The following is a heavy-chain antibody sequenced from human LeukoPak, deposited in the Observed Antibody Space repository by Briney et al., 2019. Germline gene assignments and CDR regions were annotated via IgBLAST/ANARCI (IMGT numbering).Heavy chain of an antibody. CDR2: IKSKTDGGTT. CDR3: TTGPDRYYFDY. Sequence: PGGSLRLSCAASGFTFSNAWMSWVRQAPGKGLEWVGRIKSKTDGGTTDYAAPVKGRFTISRDDSKNTLYLQMSSLKTEDTAVYYCTTGPDRYYFDYWGQGTLVTVSS. CDR1: GFTFSNAW. J-gene: IGHJ4*02. V-gene: IGHV3-15*01.